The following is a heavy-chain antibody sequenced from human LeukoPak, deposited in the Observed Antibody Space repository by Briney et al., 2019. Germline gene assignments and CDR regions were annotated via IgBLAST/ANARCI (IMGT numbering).Heavy chain of an antibody. CDR2: VSSSSGTI. V-gene: IGHV3-11*01. CDR1: GFTFSDYH. J-gene: IGHJ4*02. D-gene: IGHD3-22*01. CDR3: VRGPVSSSGFFDY. Sequence: GGSLRPSCAASGFTFSDYHMSWIRQASGKGLEWVSYVSSSSGTISYADSVKGRFSISRDNAKKSLYLQMNSLRAEDTAVYYCVRGPVSSSGFFDYWGQGTLVTVSS.